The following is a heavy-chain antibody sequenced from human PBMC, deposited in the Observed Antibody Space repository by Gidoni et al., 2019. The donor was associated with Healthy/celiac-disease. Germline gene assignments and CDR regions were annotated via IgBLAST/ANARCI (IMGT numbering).Heavy chain of an antibody. Sequence: QVQLVQSGAEVKKPGASVKVSCKASGYTFTVYYMHWVRQAPGQGLEWMGGINPNSGGTNYAQKFQGRVTRTRDTSISTAYMELSRRRSDDPAVYYCARGAGYYYGSGSQGDYWGQGTLVTVSS. CDR1: GYTFTVYY. V-gene: IGHV1-2*02. CDR2: INPNSGGT. CDR3: ARGAGYYYGSGSQGDY. J-gene: IGHJ4*02. D-gene: IGHD3-10*01.